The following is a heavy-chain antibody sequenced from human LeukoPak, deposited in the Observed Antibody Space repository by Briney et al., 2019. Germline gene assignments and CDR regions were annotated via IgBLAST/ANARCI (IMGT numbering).Heavy chain of an antibody. D-gene: IGHD2-15*01. Sequence: GGSLRLSCAASGFTFNTYGLHWVRQAPGEGLEWISYISGDSSAIYYPDSVKGRFTISRDSAKNSLYLQMNSLRAEDTAVYYCARGATYCTAGSCSRGYMDVWGKGTTVTVSS. CDR1: GFTFNTYG. V-gene: IGHV3-48*01. CDR3: ARGATYCTAGSCSRGYMDV. J-gene: IGHJ6*03. CDR2: ISGDSSAI.